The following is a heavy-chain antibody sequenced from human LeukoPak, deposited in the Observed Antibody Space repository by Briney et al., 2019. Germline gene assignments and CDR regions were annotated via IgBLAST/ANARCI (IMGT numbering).Heavy chain of an antibody. CDR2: INPNSGVT. V-gene: IGHV1-2*02. CDR1: GYTFTAYY. Sequence: ASVKVSCKASGYTFTAYYMHWVRQAPGQGLEWMGWINPNSGVTNYAQNFQGRVTMTSDTSISTAYMELSSLGSDDTAVYYCARYYLGPLDYWGQGTLVTVSS. CDR3: ARYYLGPLDY. D-gene: IGHD3-10*01. J-gene: IGHJ4*02.